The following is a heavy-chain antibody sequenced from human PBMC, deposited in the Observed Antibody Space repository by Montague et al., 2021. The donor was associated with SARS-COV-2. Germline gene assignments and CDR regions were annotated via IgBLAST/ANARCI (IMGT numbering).Heavy chain of an antibody. CDR1: GFSLSTSGMS. CDR3: ARRNYYGSGSYYNSGFDP. D-gene: IGHD3-10*01. J-gene: IGHJ5*02. Sequence: LVKPTQTLTLTCTFSGFSLSTSGMSVTWIRQPPGKGLEWIGEINHSGSTNYNPSLKSRVTISVDTSKNQFSLKLSSVTAADTAVYYCARRNYYGSGSYYNSGFDPWGQGTLVTVSS. CDR2: INHSGST. V-gene: IGHV4-30-2*01.